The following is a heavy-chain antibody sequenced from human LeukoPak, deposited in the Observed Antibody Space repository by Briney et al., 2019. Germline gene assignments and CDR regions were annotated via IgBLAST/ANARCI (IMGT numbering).Heavy chain of an antibody. CDR1: GGSISSGSYY. J-gene: IGHJ4*02. V-gene: IGHV4-61*02. D-gene: IGHD6-13*01. Sequence: SETLSLTCTVSGGSISSGSYYWSWIRQPAGKGLEWIGRIYTSGSTNYNPSLKSRVTISVDTSKNQFSLKLSSVTAADTAVYYCARSGYSSSWYTDYWGQGTLVTVSS. CDR3: ARSGYSSSWYTDY. CDR2: IYTSGST.